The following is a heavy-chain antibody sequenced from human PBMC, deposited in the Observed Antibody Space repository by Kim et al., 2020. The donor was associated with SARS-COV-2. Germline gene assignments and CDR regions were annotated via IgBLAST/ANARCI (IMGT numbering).Heavy chain of an antibody. J-gene: IGHJ3*02. D-gene: IGHD6-19*01. CDR3: ARGTHSSGWYGQIDAFDI. CDR1: GFTFSSYW. V-gene: IGHV3-74*01. CDR2: INSDGSST. Sequence: GGSLRLSCAASGFTFSSYWMHWVRQAPGKGLVWVSRINSDGSSTSYADSVKGRFTISRDNAKNTLYLQMNSLRAEDTAVYYCARGTHSSGWYGQIDAFDIWGQGTMVTVSS.